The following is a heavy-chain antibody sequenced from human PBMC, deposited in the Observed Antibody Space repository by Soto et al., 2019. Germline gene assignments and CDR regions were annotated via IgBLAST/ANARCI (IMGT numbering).Heavy chain of an antibody. J-gene: IGHJ4*02. CDR2: IYWNDDE. D-gene: IGHD3-22*01. CDR3: XHSGYDTSGYYYGFFEY. V-gene: IGHV2-5*01. CDR1: GFSLSTSGVG. Sequence: SGPTLVNPTETLTLTCTFSGFSLSTSGVGVGWIRQPPGKALEWLALIYWNDDERYSPSLKSRLTITKDTSKNHVVLTMTSMDPVDTATYYCXHSGYDTSGYYYGFFEYWGQGTLVTVSS.